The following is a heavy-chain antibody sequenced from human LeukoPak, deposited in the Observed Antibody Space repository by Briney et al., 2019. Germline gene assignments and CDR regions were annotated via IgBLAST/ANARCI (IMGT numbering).Heavy chain of an antibody. CDR1: DFTFSSNA. CDR2: ISSSSHI. J-gene: IGHJ4*02. V-gene: IGHV3-21*01. CDR3: ASSWSPGTY. Sequence: PGGSLRLSCAASDFTFSSNAMNWVRQAPGKGLEWVSSISSSSHIYYADSVKGRFTISRDNAKNSLYLQMNSLRAEDTAVYYCASSWSPGTYWGQGTLVTVSS. D-gene: IGHD6-13*01.